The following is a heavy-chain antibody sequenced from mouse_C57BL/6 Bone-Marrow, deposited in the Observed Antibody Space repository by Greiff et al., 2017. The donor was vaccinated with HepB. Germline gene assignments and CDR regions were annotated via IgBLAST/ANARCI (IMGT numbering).Heavy chain of an antibody. Sequence: VQLKESGAELVKPGASVKLSCTASGFNIKDYYLHWVKQWTEQGLVWIGRIVPEDGETKYAPKFQGKATITADTSTNTSYLQLSSMTSEDTAVYYCAGENGGYFFDYWGQGTTLTVSS. V-gene: IGHV14-2*01. CDR3: AGENGGYFFDY. CDR1: GFNIKDYY. CDR2: IVPEDGET. D-gene: IGHD2-3*01. J-gene: IGHJ2*01.